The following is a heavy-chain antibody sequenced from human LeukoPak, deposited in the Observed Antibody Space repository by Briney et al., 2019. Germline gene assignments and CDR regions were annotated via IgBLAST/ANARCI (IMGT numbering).Heavy chain of an antibody. J-gene: IGHJ3*02. V-gene: IGHV3-23*01. Sequence: GGSLRLSCAASGFTFSSYAMSWVRQAPGKGLEWVSAISGSGGSTYYADSVKGRFTISRDNSKNTLYLQMNSLRAEDTAVYYCAKANTYYYDSSGYYRPYDAFDIWGQGPMVTVSS. D-gene: IGHD3-22*01. CDR3: AKANTYYYDSSGYYRPYDAFDI. CDR2: ISGSGGST. CDR1: GFTFSSYA.